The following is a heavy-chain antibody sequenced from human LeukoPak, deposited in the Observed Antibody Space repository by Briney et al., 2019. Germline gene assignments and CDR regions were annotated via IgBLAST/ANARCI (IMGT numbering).Heavy chain of an antibody. V-gene: IGHV3-21*01. D-gene: IGHD1-26*01. Sequence: GGSLRLSCAASGFTFSSYSMNWVRQAPGKGLEWVSSISSSSSYIYYADSVKGRFTISRDNAKNSLYLQMNSLRAEDTAVYYCAKDSFSGSYYAAFDIWGQGTMVTVSS. J-gene: IGHJ3*02. CDR1: GFTFSSYS. CDR2: ISSSSSYI. CDR3: AKDSFSGSYYAAFDI.